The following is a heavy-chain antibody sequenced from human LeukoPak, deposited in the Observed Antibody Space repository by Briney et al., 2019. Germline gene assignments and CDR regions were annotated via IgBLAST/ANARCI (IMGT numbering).Heavy chain of an antibody. CDR1: DGSIRSSDYY. J-gene: IGHJ5*02. CDR2: IYYSGST. Sequence: SSETLSLTCTVSDGSIRSSDYYWSWIRQPPGKGLEWIGYIYYSGSTSYSPSLKSRVIISVDTSKNQFFLNLSSVTAADTAVYYCARDNPQDCRSSSCYFDAWGQGTLVTVSS. V-gene: IGHV4-30-4*08. CDR3: ARDNPQDCRSSSCYFDA. D-gene: IGHD2-2*01.